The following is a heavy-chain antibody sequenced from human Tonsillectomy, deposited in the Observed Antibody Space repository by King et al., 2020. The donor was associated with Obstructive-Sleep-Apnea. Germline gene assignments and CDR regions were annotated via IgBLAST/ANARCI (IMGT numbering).Heavy chain of an antibody. D-gene: IGHD6-13*01. V-gene: IGHV1-8*01. Sequence: VQLVQSGAEVKKPGASVKVSCKASRYTFTSYAIHWVRQATGQGLEWMGCMNPNSVNTGYAQKIQGRVNMTRNTSISTAYMEPSSRRSEDTAGYYCARRTAASDRFFQHWGQGTLVTVSS. CDR1: RYTFTSYA. CDR3: ARRTAASDRFFQH. CDR2: MNPNSVNT. J-gene: IGHJ1*01.